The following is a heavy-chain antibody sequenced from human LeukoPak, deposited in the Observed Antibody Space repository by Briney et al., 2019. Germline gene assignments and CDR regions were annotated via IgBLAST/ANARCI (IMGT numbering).Heavy chain of an antibody. D-gene: IGHD6-19*01. Sequence: PGGSLRLSCAASGFTFSSYGMHWVRQAPGKGLEWVAVISYDGSNKYYADSVKGRFTISRDNSKNTLYLQMNSLRAEDTAVYYCAKDRDSSGWYLGYFDYWGQGTLVTVSS. CDR2: ISYDGSNK. V-gene: IGHV3-30*18. CDR3: AKDRDSSGWYLGYFDY. J-gene: IGHJ4*02. CDR1: GFTFSSYG.